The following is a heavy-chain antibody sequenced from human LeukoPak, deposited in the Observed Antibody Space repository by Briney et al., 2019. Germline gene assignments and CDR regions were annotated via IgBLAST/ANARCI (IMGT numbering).Heavy chain of an antibody. V-gene: IGHV3-74*01. D-gene: IGHD3/OR15-3a*01. CDR3: ARDLYGTGYFDY. CDR2: INSDGSST. J-gene: IGHJ4*02. Sequence: GGSLRLSCAASGFMFSSNWMHWVRQAPGKGLVWVSRINSDGSSTSYADSVKGRFTISRDNAKNTLYLQMNSLRAEDTAVYYCARDLYGTGYFDYWGQGTLVTVSS. CDR1: GFMFSSNW.